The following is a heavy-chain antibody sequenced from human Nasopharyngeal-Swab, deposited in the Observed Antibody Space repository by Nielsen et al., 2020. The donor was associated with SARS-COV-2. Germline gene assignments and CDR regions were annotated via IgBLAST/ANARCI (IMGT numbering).Heavy chain of an antibody. V-gene: IGHV1-24*01. Sequence: ASVKVSCKVSGYTLTELSMHWVRQAPGKGLEWMGGFDPEDGETIYAQKFQGRVTMTEDTSTDTAYVELSSLRSEDTAVYYCATALTIFGADHYYYYYGMDVWGQGTTVTVSS. J-gene: IGHJ6*02. CDR2: FDPEDGET. CDR1: GYTLTELS. CDR3: ATALTIFGADHYYYYYGMDV. D-gene: IGHD3-3*01.